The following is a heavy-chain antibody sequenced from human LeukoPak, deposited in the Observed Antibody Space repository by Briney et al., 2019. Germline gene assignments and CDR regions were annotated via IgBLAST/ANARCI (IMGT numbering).Heavy chain of an antibody. D-gene: IGHD5-12*01. Sequence: GASVKVSCKASGYTFTGYYMHWVRQAPGQGLEWMGWINPNSGGTNYAQKFQGRVTMTRDTSISTAHMELSRLRSDDTAVYYCARDTSGYETAFDIWGQGTMVTVSS. CDR1: GYTFTGYY. CDR2: INPNSGGT. CDR3: ARDTSGYETAFDI. V-gene: IGHV1-2*02. J-gene: IGHJ3*02.